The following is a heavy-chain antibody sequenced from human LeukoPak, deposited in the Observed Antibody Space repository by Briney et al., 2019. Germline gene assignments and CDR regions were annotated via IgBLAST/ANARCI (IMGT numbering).Heavy chain of an antibody. J-gene: IGHJ4*02. CDR1: GFTFSSYS. D-gene: IGHD2-15*01. CDR3: ARVGCSGGSCSVSDY. V-gene: IGHV3-21*01. Sequence: GGSLRLSCAASGFTFSSYSMNWVRQAPGKGLEWVSSISSSSSYIYYADSVKGRFTISKDNAKNSLYLQMNSLRAEDTAVYYCARVGCSGGSCSVSDYWGQGTLVTVSS. CDR2: ISSSSSYI.